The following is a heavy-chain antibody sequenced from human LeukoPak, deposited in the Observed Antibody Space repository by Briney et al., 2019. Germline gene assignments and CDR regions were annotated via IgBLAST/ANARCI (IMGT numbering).Heavy chain of an antibody. CDR3: ARAHSSSWSNDPFDY. CDR2: INPNSGGT. D-gene: IGHD6-13*01. V-gene: IGHV1-2*06. CDR1: GYTFTGYY. J-gene: IGHJ4*02. Sequence: ASVKVSCKASGYTFTGYYMHWVRQAPGQGLEWMGRINPNSGGTNYAQKFQGRVTMTRNTSISTAYMELSSLRSEDTAVYYCARAHSSSWSNDPFDYWGQGTLVTVSS.